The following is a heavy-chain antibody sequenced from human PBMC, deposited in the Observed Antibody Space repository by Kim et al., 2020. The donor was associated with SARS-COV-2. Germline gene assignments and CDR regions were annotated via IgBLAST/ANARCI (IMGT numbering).Heavy chain of an antibody. V-gene: IGHV4-39*01. Sequence: SETLSLTCTVSGGSISSSSYYWGWIRQPPGKGLEWIGSIYYSGSTYYNPSLKSRVTISVDTSKNQFSLKLSSVTAADTAVYYCARQSGVLGDGYNFDYWGQGTLVTVSS. J-gene: IGHJ4*02. D-gene: IGHD5-12*01. CDR2: IYYSGST. CDR1: GGSISSSSYY. CDR3: ARQSGVLGDGYNFDY.